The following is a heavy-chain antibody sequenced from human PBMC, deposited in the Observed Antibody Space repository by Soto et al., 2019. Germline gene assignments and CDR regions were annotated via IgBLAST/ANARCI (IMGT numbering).Heavy chain of an antibody. Sequence: LSLTCTVSAGSIKSFYWSWIRQPPGKGLEWIGYISDSGSTNYNPSLRSRVTISLDTSRNQFSLKLSSVTAADTAVYYCARTYSGYDFDYWRQGTLVTVS. D-gene: IGHD5-12*01. CDR1: AGSIKSFY. J-gene: IGHJ4*02. V-gene: IGHV4-59*08. CDR2: ISDSGST. CDR3: ARTYSGYDFDY.